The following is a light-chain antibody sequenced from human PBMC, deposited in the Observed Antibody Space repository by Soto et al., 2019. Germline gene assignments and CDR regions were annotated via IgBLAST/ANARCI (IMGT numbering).Light chain of an antibody. CDR1: QSISNR. CDR3: QQYMSYS. V-gene: IGKV1-5*01. CDR2: HAS. J-gene: IGKJ1*01. Sequence: DIQMTQSPSTLPASVGDRVTITCRASQSISNRLAWYQQKPGTAPKLLIYHASTLESGVPSRFSGSGSGTEFTLTISGLQPDDFATYYCQQYMSYSFGQGTKVDI.